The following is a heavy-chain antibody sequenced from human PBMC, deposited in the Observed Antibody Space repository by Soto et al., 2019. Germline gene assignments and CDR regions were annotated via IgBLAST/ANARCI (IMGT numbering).Heavy chain of an antibody. V-gene: IGHV4-31*03. J-gene: IGHJ4*02. CDR2: TYYSGST. CDR1: GGSISSGGYY. CDR3: APLTRDGQIDY. Sequence: TLSLTCTVSGGSISSGGYYWSWIRQHPGKGLEWIGYTYYSGSTYYNPSLKRRVTISVDTSKNQLSLKLSSVTAADTAVYYSAPLTRDGQIDYRGQGTLVTVS.